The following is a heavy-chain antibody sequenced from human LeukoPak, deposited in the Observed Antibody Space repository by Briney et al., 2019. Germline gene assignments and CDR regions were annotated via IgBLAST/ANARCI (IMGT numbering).Heavy chain of an antibody. J-gene: IGHJ4*02. CDR2: ISYDGSNK. Sequence: GGSLRLSCAASGFTFSSYGMHWVRQAPGKGLEWVAVISYDGSNKYYADSVKGRFTISRDNSKNTLYLQMNSLRAEDTAVYYCARDHGCSGGSCLTYDYWGQGTLVTVSS. D-gene: IGHD2-15*01. V-gene: IGHV3-30*19. CDR3: ARDHGCSGGSCLTYDY. CDR1: GFTFSSYG.